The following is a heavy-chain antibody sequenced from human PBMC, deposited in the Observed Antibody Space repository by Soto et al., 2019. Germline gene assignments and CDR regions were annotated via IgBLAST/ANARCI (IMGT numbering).Heavy chain of an antibody. CDR3: ARGGNIVVVPAATGWFDP. J-gene: IGHJ5*02. Sequence: SETLSLTCTVSGGSISSSSYYWGWIRQPPGKGLEWIGSIYYSGSTYYNPSLKSRVTISVDTSKNQFSLKLSSVTAADTAVYYCARGGNIVVVPAATGWFDPWGQGTLVTVSS. CDR1: GGSISSSSYY. V-gene: IGHV4-39*01. D-gene: IGHD2-2*01. CDR2: IYYSGST.